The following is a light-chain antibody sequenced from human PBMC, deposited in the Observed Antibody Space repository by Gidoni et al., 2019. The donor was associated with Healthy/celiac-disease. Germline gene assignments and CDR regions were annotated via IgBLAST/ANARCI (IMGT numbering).Light chain of an antibody. Sequence: DIQMTQSPSSLSASVGDRVHITCRASQSISSYLNWYQQKPGKAPKLLIYAASSLQSGVPSRFSGSGSGTDFTLTISSLQPEDFATYYCQQSYSTPGGFXQXTKVEIK. CDR3: QQSYSTPGG. CDR1: QSISSY. CDR2: AAS. J-gene: IGKJ1*01. V-gene: IGKV1-39*01.